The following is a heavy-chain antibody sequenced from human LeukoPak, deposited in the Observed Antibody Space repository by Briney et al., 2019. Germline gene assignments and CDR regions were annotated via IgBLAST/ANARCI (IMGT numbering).Heavy chain of an antibody. CDR1: GFTFSNAW. J-gene: IGHJ6*04. D-gene: IGHD3-10*01. V-gene: IGHV3-15*01. CDR3: TAAYGSGSPSPYYYYGMDV. Sequence: GGSLRLSCAASGFTFSNAWMTWVRQAPGQGLEWVGRIKRKSDGGTTDYAAPVKGRFTISRDDSKNTLYLQMNSLKTEDTAVYYCTAAYGSGSPSPYYYYGMDVWGKGTTVTVSS. CDR2: IKRKSDGGTT.